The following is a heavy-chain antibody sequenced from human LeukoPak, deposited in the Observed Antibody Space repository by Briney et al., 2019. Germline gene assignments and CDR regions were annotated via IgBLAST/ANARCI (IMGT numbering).Heavy chain of an antibody. V-gene: IGHV4-34*01. J-gene: IGHJ4*02. CDR3: ARGSTGYSYGPDDY. D-gene: IGHD5-18*01. CDR1: GGSFSGYY. Sequence: SETLSLTRAVYGGSFSGYYWSWIRQPPGKGLEWIGEINHSGSTNYNPSLKSRVTISVDTSKNQFSLKLSSVTAADTAVYYCARGSTGYSYGPDDYWGQGTLVTVSS. CDR2: INHSGST.